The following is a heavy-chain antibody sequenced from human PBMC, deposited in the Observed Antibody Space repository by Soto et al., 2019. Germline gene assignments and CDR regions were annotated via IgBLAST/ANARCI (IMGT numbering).Heavy chain of an antibody. J-gene: IGHJ6*02. CDR2: IYHSGST. Sequence: QLQLQESGSGLVKPSQTLSLTCAVSGGSISSGGYSWSWIGQPPGKGLEWIGYIYHSGSTYYNPSLKSRVPISVGRSKNQFSLKLSSVTAADTAVYYCARAGVFYGGMDVWGQGTTVTVSS. V-gene: IGHV4-30-2*01. CDR1: GGSISSGGYS. D-gene: IGHD4-17*01. CDR3: ARAGVFYGGMDV.